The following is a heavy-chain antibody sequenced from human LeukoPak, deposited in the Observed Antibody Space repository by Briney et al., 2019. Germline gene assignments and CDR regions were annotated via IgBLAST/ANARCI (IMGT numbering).Heavy chain of an antibody. CDR2: IYYSGST. D-gene: IGHD2-15*01. J-gene: IGHJ4*02. Sequence: PSETLSLTCTVSGGSISSSSYYWGWIRQPPGEGLEWIGSIYYSGSTYYNPSLKSRVTISVDTSKNQFSLKLSSVTAADTAVYYCARGYCSGGSCYTFDYWGQGTLVTVSS. CDR1: GGSISSSSYY. CDR3: ARGYCSGGSCYTFDY. V-gene: IGHV4-39*01.